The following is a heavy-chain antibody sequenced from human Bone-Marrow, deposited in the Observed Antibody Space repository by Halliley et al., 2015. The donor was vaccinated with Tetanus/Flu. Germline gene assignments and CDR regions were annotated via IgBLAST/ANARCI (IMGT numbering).Heavy chain of an antibody. CDR3: AKSYGGNSPDFFDY. CDR2: ISGSGGST. J-gene: IGHJ4*02. Sequence: AASRFTFSSYAMSWVRQAPGKGLEWVSAISGSGGSTYYADSVKGRFTISRDNSKNTLYLQMNSLRAEDTAVYYCAKSYGGNSPDFFDYWGQGTLVTVSS. CDR1: RFTFSSYA. D-gene: IGHD4-17*01. V-gene: IGHV3-23*01.